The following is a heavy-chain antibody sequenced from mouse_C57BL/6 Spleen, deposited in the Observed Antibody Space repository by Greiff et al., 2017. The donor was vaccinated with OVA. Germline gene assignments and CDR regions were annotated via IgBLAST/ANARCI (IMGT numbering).Heavy chain of an antibody. V-gene: IGHV1-52*01. J-gene: IGHJ2*01. CDR3: ARLGVEYDGGDY. Sequence: QVQLQQPGAELVRPGSSVKLSCKASGYTFTSYWMHWVKQRPIQGLEWIGNIDPSNSETHYNQKFKDKATLTVDKSSSTAYTQLSSLTSEDAAVYYCARLGVEYDGGDYWGQGTTLTVSS. CDR1: GYTFTSYW. D-gene: IGHD2-4*01. CDR2: IDPSNSET.